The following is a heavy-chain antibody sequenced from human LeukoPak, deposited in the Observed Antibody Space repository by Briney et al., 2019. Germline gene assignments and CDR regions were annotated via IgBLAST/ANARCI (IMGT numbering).Heavy chain of an antibody. Sequence: GRSLRLSCAASGFTFSSYGMHWVRQAPGKGLEWVAIISYDGSNKYYADSVKSRFTISRDNSKNTLYLQMNSLRAEDTAVYYCAKEENSYRYQYDNWGQGTLVTVSS. J-gene: IGHJ4*02. CDR2: ISYDGSNK. CDR1: GFTFSSYG. V-gene: IGHV3-30*18. D-gene: IGHD5-18*01. CDR3: AKEENSYRYQYDN.